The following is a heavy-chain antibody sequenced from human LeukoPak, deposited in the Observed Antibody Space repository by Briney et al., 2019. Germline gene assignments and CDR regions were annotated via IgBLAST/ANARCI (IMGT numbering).Heavy chain of an antibody. D-gene: IGHD6-19*01. V-gene: IGHV3-23*01. CDR3: AKQVGSGWYYFDY. CDR1: GFTFSSYA. Sequence: GGSLRLSCSASGFTFSSYAMTWVRQAPGKGLEWVSTVSSSDSSSYYADSVKGRFTISRDNSKNTLYLQMNSLRAEDTAVYYCAKQVGSGWYYFDYWGQGTLVTVSS. CDR2: VSSSDSSS. J-gene: IGHJ4*02.